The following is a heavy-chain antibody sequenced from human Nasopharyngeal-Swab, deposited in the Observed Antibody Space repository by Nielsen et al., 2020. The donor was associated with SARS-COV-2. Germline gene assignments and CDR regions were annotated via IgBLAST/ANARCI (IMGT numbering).Heavy chain of an antibody. J-gene: IGHJ6*03. D-gene: IGHD2-15*01. CDR1: GFGVSTNY. V-gene: IGHV3-66*01. CDR2: IYPGGST. Sequence: GESLKISCAASGFGVSTNYMSWVRQAPGKGLEWMSVIYPGGSTNYADSVKGRFTISRDYSKNTLYLQMNSLRVEDTAIYYCARGADVYCSGGSCYSEYYYYMDVWGRGTTVTVSS. CDR3: ARGADVYCSGGSCYSEYYYYMDV.